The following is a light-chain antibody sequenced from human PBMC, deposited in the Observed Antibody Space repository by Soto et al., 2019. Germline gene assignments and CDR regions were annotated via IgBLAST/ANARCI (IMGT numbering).Light chain of an antibody. CDR2: GAS. Sequence: EIVLTQSPGTLSLSPGERATLSCRASQSVSSSYVAWYQQKPGQAPMLLIYGASSRATGIPDRFSGSGSGTDFTLTISRLEPEDFAVYYCQQYGSFPITFGQGTRLEIK. J-gene: IGKJ5*01. V-gene: IGKV3-20*01. CDR3: QQYGSFPIT. CDR1: QSVSSSY.